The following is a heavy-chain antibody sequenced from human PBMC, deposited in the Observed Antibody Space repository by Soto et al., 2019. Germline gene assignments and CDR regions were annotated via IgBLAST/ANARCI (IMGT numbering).Heavy chain of an antibody. CDR1: GFSLSSSA. J-gene: IGHJ4*02. D-gene: IGHD5-12*01. V-gene: IGHV3-23*01. CDR2: ISGNGGNT. Sequence: GGSLRLSCAASGFSLSSSAMNWVRQAPGKGLEWVSTISGNGGNTYYADSVKGRFTISRDNSKNMLYLQMKSLRAEDTAVYYCAKDITGYSTSSGSFDYGGQGTLVNVSS. CDR3: AKDITGYSTSSGSFDY.